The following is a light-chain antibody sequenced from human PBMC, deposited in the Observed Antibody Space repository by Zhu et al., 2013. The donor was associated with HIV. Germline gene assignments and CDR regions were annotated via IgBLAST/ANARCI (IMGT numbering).Light chain of an antibody. CDR1: QTISSW. CDR2: AAS. J-gene: IGKJ4*01. V-gene: IGKV1-12*01. Sequence: DIQMTQSPSTMSASVGDTVTITCRASQTISSWVAWYQQRPGKAPTLLIYAASGLQSGVPSRFSGSGSGTHFTLTISNLQPEDFATYYCQQSNSYPRTFGGGTKVE. CDR3: QQSNSYPRT.